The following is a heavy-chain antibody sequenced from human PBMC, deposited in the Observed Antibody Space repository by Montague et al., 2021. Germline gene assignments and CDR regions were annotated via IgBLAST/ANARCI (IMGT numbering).Heavy chain of an antibody. CDR1: GFSFSSLW. CDR2: ITSDGSDT. D-gene: IGHD5-18*01. J-gene: IGHJ5*02. CDR3: VRDRPTAWFDP. V-gene: IGHV3-74*01. Sequence: SLRLSWAASGFSFSSLWMHWVRQAPGKGLVWVSQITSDGSDTNYADSVKGRFTISRDSAESTLYLQMNSLRDEDTAVYYCVRDRPTAWFDPWGQGTLVTVSS.